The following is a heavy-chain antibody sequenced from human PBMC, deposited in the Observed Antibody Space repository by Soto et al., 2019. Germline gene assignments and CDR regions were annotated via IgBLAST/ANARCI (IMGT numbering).Heavy chain of an antibody. J-gene: IGHJ6*04. CDR1: GGSISSGGYY. D-gene: IGHD6-6*01. Sequence: SETLSLTCTVSGGSISSGGYYWSWIRQHPGKGLEWIGYIYYSGSTYYNPSLKSRVTISVDTSKNQFSLKLSSVTAADTAVYYCARVSSIAARLSYYGMDVWGKGTTVTVSS. V-gene: IGHV4-31*03. CDR2: IYYSGST. CDR3: ARVSSIAARLSYYGMDV.